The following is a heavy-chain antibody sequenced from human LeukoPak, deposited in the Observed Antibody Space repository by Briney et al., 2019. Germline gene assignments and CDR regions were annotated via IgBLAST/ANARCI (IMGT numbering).Heavy chain of an antibody. J-gene: IGHJ4*02. Sequence: PGGSLRLSCAASGFTFSNYAMNWVRQAPGKGLEWVSLISGSTGSTYYADSVKGRFSISRDNSKNTVYLQMNSLRAEDTAVYYCASITIFGVETLDYWGQGTLVTVSS. CDR3: ASITIFGVETLDY. CDR1: GFTFSNYA. CDR2: ISGSTGST. D-gene: IGHD3-3*01. V-gene: IGHV3-23*01.